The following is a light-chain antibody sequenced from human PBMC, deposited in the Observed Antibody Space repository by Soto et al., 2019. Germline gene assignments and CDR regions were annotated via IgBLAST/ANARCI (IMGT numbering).Light chain of an antibody. CDR2: GAS. CDR1: QSVSSSY. Sequence: EIVLTQSPGTLSLSPGERATLSCRASQSVSSSYLAWYQQKPGQAPRLLIYGASSRATGIPDRFSGSGSGTDFTLTISRLEPEDFAVYYCQHPPRLFGPGTKVDIK. CDR3: QHPPRL. J-gene: IGKJ3*01. V-gene: IGKV3-20*01.